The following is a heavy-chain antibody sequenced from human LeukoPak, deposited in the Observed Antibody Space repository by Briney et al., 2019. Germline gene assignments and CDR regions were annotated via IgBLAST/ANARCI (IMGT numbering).Heavy chain of an antibody. CDR1: GYTFTSYW. Sequence: GESLKISCQGSGYTFTSYWIGWVRQMPGKGLEWMGIIYPGDSDTRYSPSFQGQVTISVDKSISTAHLHWSSLKASDTAIYCCARRRDIAVVRGRSDDAFDVWGQGTMVTVSS. V-gene: IGHV5-51*01. D-gene: IGHD2-2*01. CDR2: IYPGDSDT. CDR3: ARRRDIAVVRGRSDDAFDV. J-gene: IGHJ3*01.